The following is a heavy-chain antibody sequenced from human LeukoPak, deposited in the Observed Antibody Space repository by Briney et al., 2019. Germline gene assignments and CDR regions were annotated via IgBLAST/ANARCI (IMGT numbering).Heavy chain of an antibody. D-gene: IGHD5-24*01. CDR2: IWYDGSNK. J-gene: IGHJ4*02. Sequence: GGSLRLSCAASGFTFSSYGMHWVRQAPGKGLEWVAVIWYDGSNKYYADSVKGRFTISRDNSKNTLYLQMNSLRAEDTAVYYCARDLRRDGYNLADYWGQGTLVTVSS. V-gene: IGHV3-33*01. CDR1: GFTFSSYG. CDR3: ARDLRRDGYNLADY.